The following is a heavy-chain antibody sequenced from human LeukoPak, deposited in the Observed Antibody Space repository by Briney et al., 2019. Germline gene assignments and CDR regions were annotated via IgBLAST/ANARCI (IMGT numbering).Heavy chain of an antibody. CDR3: ARATWGYQFDC. D-gene: IGHD5-12*01. Sequence: GGSLRLSCAASGFTFSSYAMHWVRQAPGKGLEWVSVIYSSGSTYYADSVKDRFTISRDGSQNVVYLQMNSLRVEDTAMYYCARATWGYQFDCWGQGTLVTVSS. CDR1: GFTFSSYA. J-gene: IGHJ4*02. CDR2: IYSSGST. V-gene: IGHV3-66*01.